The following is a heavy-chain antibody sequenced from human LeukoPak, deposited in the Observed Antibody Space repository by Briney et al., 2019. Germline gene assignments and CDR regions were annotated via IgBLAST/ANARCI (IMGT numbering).Heavy chain of an antibody. CDR3: AADIVGATGYYFDY. CDR1: GFTFSSSV. CDR2: IVVGSGNT. Sequence: GTSVNVSCKASGFTFSSSVMQWVRQARGQRLEWIGWIVVGSGNTNYAQKFQERVTITRDMSTSTAYMDLSSLRAEDTAGYYCAADIVGATGYYFDYWGQGTLVTVSS. V-gene: IGHV1-58*02. J-gene: IGHJ4*02. D-gene: IGHD1-26*01.